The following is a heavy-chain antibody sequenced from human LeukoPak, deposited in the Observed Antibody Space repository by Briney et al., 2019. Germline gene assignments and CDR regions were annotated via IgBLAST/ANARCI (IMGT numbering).Heavy chain of an antibody. D-gene: IGHD3-22*01. CDR1: GFTFDDYA. V-gene: IGHV3-43*02. CDR3: AKYMGSYYDSSGAGRAFDI. J-gene: IGHJ3*02. CDR2: IIGDGGRT. Sequence: GGSLRLSCAASGFTFDDYAMHWVRQAPGKGVEWVSYIIGDGGRTYYADSVKGRFAISRVNSKNSLYLQMNSLRTEDTALYYCAKYMGSYYDSSGAGRAFDIWGQGTMVTVSS.